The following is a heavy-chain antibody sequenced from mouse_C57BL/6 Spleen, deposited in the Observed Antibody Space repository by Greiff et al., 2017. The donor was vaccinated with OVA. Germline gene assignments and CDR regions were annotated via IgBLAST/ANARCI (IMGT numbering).Heavy chain of an antibody. D-gene: IGHD2-4*01. CDR3: VIYYDYPAWFAY. V-gene: IGHV1-52*01. Sequence: QVQLQQPGAELVRPGSSVKLSCKASGYTFTSYWMHWVKQRPIQGLEWIGNIDPSDSETQYNQKFKDKATLTVDKSSSTAYMQLSCLTSEDSAVYYCVIYYDYPAWFAYWGQGTLVTVSA. CDR2: IDPSDSET. J-gene: IGHJ3*01. CDR1: GYTFTSYW.